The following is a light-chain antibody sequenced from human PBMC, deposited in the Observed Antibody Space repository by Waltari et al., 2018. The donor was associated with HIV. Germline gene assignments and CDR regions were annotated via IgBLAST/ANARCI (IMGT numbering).Light chain of an antibody. V-gene: IGLV2-11*01. J-gene: IGLJ2*01. CDR2: DVS. CDR3: CSYAGSYTV. Sequence: QSALTQPRSVSGSPGQSVTSSCTATSSDVGGYNYVSWYQQHPGKAPKFMIYDVSKRPSGVPDRFSGSKSGNTASLTISGLQAEDEADYYCCSYAGSYTVFGGGTKLTVL. CDR1: SSDVGGYNY.